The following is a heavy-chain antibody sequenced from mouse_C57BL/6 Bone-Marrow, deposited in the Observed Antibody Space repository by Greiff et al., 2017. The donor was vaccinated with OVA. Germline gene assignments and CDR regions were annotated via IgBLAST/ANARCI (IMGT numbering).Heavy chain of an antibody. Sequence: VQLQQSGPELVKPGASVKISCKASGYSFTDYNLNWVKQSNGKSLEWIGVINPNYGTTSYNQKFKGKATLTVDQSSSTAYMQLNSPTSEDSAVYYCASSYYYGYYYAMDYWGQGTSVTVSS. CDR3: ASSYYYGYYYAMDY. J-gene: IGHJ4*01. V-gene: IGHV1-39*01. D-gene: IGHD1-1*01. CDR1: GYSFTDYN. CDR2: INPNYGTT.